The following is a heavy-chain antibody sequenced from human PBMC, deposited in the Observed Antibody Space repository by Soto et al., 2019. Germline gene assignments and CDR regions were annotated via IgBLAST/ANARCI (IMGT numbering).Heavy chain of an antibody. Sequence: DVQLVESGGGLVQPGRSLRLSCAASGFTFDDYAMHWVRQAPGKGLEWVSGISWNSGTIAYADSVKGRFTISRDNAKNSLYLQMNSLRAEDTALYHCAREAAAAFDYWGQGTLFTVSS. CDR1: GFTFDDYA. D-gene: IGHD6-13*01. V-gene: IGHV3-9*01. J-gene: IGHJ4*02. CDR3: AREAAAAFDY. CDR2: ISWNSGTI.